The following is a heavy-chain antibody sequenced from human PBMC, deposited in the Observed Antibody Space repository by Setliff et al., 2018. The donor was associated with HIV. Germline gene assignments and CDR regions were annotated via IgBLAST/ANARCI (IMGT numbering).Heavy chain of an antibody. J-gene: IGHJ4*02. CDR1: GGPISSYY. CDR2: IYYSGST. Sequence: PSETLSLTCTVSGGPISSYYWSWIRQPPGKGLEWIGYIYYSGSTNYNPSLKSRVTISVDTSKNQFSLKLSSVTAADTAVYYCARGRMDSYYFDYWGQGTLVTVSS. V-gene: IGHV4-59*01. CDR3: ARGRMDSYYFDY.